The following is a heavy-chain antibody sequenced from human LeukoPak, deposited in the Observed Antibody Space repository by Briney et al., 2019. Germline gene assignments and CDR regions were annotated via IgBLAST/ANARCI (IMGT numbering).Heavy chain of an antibody. CDR1: GGTFSSYA. CDR2: IIPIFGTA. J-gene: IGHJ1*01. V-gene: IGHV1-69*13. Sequence: SVKVSCKASGGTFSSYAISWVRQAPGQGLEWMGGIIPIFGTANYAQKFQGRVTITADESTSTAYMELSSLRSEDTAVYYCARVDSSGYHEYFQHWGQGTLVTVSS. CDR3: ARVDSSGYHEYFQH. D-gene: IGHD3-22*01.